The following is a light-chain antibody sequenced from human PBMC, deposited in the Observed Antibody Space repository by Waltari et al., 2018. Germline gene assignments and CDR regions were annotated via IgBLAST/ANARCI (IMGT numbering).Light chain of an antibody. J-gene: IGKJ1*01. V-gene: IGKV1-39*01. CDR2: AAS. CDR1: QSITDS. Sequence: DIHMTQSPSSLSASVGDGVTITCRASQSITDSLNWYQQKQGKAPKFLIYAASNLQNGVPSRFSGSGSGTDFTLTINSLQPEDFATYYCQQSYTTVRTFGLGTKVEI. CDR3: QQSYTTVRT.